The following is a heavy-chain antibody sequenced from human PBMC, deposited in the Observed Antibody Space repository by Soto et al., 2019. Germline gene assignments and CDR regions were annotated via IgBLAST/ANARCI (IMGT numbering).Heavy chain of an antibody. J-gene: IGHJ4*02. CDR3: AKESGYSGYDFMIGY. Sequence: ASVKVSCKASGYTFTSYAMHWVRQAPGQRLEWMGWINAGNGNTKYSQKFQGRVTITRDTSASTAYMELSSLRSEDTAVYYCAKESGYSGYDFMIGYWGQGTLVTVSS. V-gene: IGHV1-3*01. D-gene: IGHD5-12*01. CDR1: GYTFTSYA. CDR2: INAGNGNT.